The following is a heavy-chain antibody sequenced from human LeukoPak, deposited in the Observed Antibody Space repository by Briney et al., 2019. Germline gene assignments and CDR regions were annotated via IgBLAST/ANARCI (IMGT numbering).Heavy chain of an antibody. CDR1: GGSFSGYY. D-gene: IGHD3-22*01. CDR3: ARGWDSSGYYHYYYYYGMDV. Sequence: PSETLSLTCAVYGGSFSGYYWSWIRQPPGKGLEWIGEINHSGSTNYNPSLKSRVTISVDTSKNQFSLKPSSVTAADTAVYYCARGWDSSGYYHYYYYYGMDVWGQGTTVTVSS. CDR2: INHSGST. V-gene: IGHV4-34*01. J-gene: IGHJ6*02.